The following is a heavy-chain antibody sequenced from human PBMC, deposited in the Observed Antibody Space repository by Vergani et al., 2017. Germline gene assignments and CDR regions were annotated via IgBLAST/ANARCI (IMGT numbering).Heavy chain of an antibody. D-gene: IGHD2-15*01. Sequence: QVQLQESGPGLVKPPGTLSLTCAVSGDSFRSNKWWTWVRQSQGKTLEWIGEISHSGSTNYNPSLKGRVTLSLDTSKNQFSLRLSSVTAADTAVYYCARDPNSYCSGGSCFSVWGAFDIWVRGTTVTVSS. CDR2: ISHSGST. V-gene: IGHV4-4*03. J-gene: IGHJ3*02. CDR1: GDSFRSNKW. CDR3: ARDPNSYCSGGSCFSVWGAFDI.